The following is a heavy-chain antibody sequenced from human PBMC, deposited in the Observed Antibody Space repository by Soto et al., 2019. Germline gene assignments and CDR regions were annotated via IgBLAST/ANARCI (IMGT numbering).Heavy chain of an antibody. CDR3: AREINSSSGADAFDI. V-gene: IGHV1-18*01. CDR1: GYTFTSYG. Sequence: GASVKFSCKASGYTFTSYGISWVRQAPGQGLEWMGWISAYNGNTNYAQKLQGRVTMTTDTSTSTAYMELRSLRSDDTAVYYCAREINSSSGADAFDIWGQGTMVTVSS. CDR2: ISAYNGNT. D-gene: IGHD6-6*01. J-gene: IGHJ3*02.